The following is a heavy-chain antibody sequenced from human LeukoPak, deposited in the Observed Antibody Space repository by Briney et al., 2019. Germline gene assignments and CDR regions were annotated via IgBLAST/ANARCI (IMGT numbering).Heavy chain of an antibody. CDR3: ARRGMVRGVRFDP. CDR2: IIPIFGTA. D-gene: IGHD3-10*01. J-gene: IGHJ5*02. CDR1: GGTFSSYA. Sequence: ATVKLSCKASGGTFSSYAISWVRQAPGQGLEWMGGIIPIFGTANYAQKFQGRVTITADESTSTAYMELSSLRSEDTAVYYCARRGMVRGVRFDPWGQGTLVTVSS. V-gene: IGHV1-69*13.